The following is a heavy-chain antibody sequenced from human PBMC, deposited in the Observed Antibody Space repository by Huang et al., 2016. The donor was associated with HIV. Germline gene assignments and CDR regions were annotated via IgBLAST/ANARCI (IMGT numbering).Heavy chain of an antibody. D-gene: IGHD3-16*02. V-gene: IGHV3-30-3*01. J-gene: IGHJ6*03. CDR3: ARDAYYDYVWGSYRKYYYYYMDV. Sequence: WVRQAPGKGLEWVAVISYEGSNKYYADSVKGRFTISRDNSKNTLYLQMNSLRAEDTAVYYCARDAYYDYVWGSYRKYYYYYMDVWGKGTTVTVSS. CDR2: ISYEGSNK.